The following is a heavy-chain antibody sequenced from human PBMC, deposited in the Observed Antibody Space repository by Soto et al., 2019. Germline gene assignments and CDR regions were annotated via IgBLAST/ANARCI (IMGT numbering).Heavy chain of an antibody. V-gene: IGHV3-30*18. CDR2: ISYDGSNK. D-gene: IGHD3-3*01. J-gene: IGHJ4*02. CDR3: AKDPRFNYDFWSGYYPDVYYFDY. CDR1: GFTFSSYG. Sequence: QVQLVESGGGVVQPGRSLRLSCAASGFTFSSYGMHWVRQAPGKGLEWAAVISYDGSNKYYADSVKGRFTISRDNSKNPLYLQMNSLRAEDTAVYYCAKDPRFNYDFWSGYYPDVYYFDYWGQGTLVTVSS.